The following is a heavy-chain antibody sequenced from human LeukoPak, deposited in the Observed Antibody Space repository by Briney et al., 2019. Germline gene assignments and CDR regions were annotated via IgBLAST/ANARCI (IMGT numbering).Heavy chain of an antibody. J-gene: IGHJ6*03. Sequence: QPGGSLRLSCAAPGFTFSSYGMHWVRQAPGKGLEWVAFIRNDESNKYYADSVKGRFTISRDNSKNTLYLQMNSLRAEDTAVYYCAKAPGSGNEVYYYYYMDVWGKGTTVTVSS. CDR3: AKAPGSGNEVYYYYYMDV. CDR2: IRNDESNK. CDR1: GFTFSSYG. V-gene: IGHV3-30*02. D-gene: IGHD3-10*01.